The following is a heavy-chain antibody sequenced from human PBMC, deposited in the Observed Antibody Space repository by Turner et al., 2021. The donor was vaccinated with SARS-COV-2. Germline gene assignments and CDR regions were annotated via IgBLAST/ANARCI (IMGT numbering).Heavy chain of an antibody. Sequence: QVQLVESGGGVVQPGRSLRLSCEASGVTFSSYGMHWGRQGPGKWLGWVAVIWYDGSNKYYADSVKGRFTVSRDNSKNTLYLQMNSLRAEDTAVYYCARDPNAGYYYMDVWGKGTTVTVSS. D-gene: IGHD2-8*01. V-gene: IGHV3-33*01. J-gene: IGHJ6*03. CDR2: IWYDGSNK. CDR3: ARDPNAGYYYMDV. CDR1: GVTFSSYG.